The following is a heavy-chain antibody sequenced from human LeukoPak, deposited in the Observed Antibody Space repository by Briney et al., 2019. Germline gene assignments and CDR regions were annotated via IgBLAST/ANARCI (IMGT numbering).Heavy chain of an antibody. CDR3: AVDPISLNYYYGMDV. J-gene: IGHJ6*02. D-gene: IGHD3-3*02. V-gene: IGHV3-23*01. Sequence: PGGSLRLSCAASGFTFSSYSMNWVRQAPGKGLEWVSAISGSGGSTYYADSVKGRFTISRDNSKNTLYLQMNSLRAEDTAVYYCAVDPISLNYYYGMDVWGQGTTVTVSS. CDR2: ISGSGGST. CDR1: GFTFSSYS.